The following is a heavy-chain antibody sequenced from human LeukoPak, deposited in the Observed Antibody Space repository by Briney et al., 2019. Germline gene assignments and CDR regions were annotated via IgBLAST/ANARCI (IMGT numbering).Heavy chain of an antibody. CDR2: IYHSGST. V-gene: IGHV4-30-2*01. J-gene: IGHJ5*02. CDR1: GGSISSGGYS. CDR3: ARGADYGNP. D-gene: IGHD4-17*01. Sequence: SETLSLTCAVSGGSISSGGYSWSWIRQPPGKGLEWIGYIYHSGSTYYNPSLKSRVTISVDRSKNQFSLKLTSVTAADTAVYYCARGADYGNPWGQGILVTVSS.